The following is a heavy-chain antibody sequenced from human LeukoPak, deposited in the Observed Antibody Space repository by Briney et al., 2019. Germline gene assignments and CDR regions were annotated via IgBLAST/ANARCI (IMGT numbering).Heavy chain of an antibody. V-gene: IGHV3-21*01. CDR1: GFTFSGYS. D-gene: IGHD3-10*01. CDR2: ISSSSYI. CDR3: ARDYGSGSYPYWFDH. Sequence: GGSLRLSCAASGFTFSGYSMNWVRQAPGKGLEWVSSISSSSYIYYADSVKGRFTISRDNAKNSLYLQMNSLRAEDTAVYYCARDYGSGSYPYWFDHWGQGTLVTVSS. J-gene: IGHJ5*02.